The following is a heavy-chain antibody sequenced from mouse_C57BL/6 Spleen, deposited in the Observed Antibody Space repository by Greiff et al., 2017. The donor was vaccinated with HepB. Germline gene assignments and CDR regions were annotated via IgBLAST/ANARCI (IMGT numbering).Heavy chain of an antibody. Sequence: QVQLQQSGAELVRPGASVTLSCKASGYTFTDYEMHWVKQTPVHGLEWIGAIDPETGGTAYNQKFKGKAILTADKSSSTAYIELRSLTSEDSAVYYCTRSGGYHWYFDVWGTGTTVTVSS. V-gene: IGHV1-15*01. CDR1: GYTFTDYE. J-gene: IGHJ1*03. CDR2: IDPETGGT. D-gene: IGHD2-2*01. CDR3: TRSGGYHWYFDV.